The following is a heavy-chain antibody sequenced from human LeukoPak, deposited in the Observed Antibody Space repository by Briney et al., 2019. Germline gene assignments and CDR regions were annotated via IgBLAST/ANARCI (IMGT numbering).Heavy chain of an antibody. CDR3: ARDRDAVRFPSHYFDY. D-gene: IGHD2-21*01. Sequence: GASVKVSCKASGGTFSSYAISWVRQAPGQGLEWMGGIIPIFGTANYAQKFQGRVTITADESTSTAYMELSSLRSEDTAVYYCARDRDAVRFPSHYFDYWGQGTLVTVSS. CDR1: GGTFSSYA. J-gene: IGHJ4*02. CDR2: IIPIFGTA. V-gene: IGHV1-69*01.